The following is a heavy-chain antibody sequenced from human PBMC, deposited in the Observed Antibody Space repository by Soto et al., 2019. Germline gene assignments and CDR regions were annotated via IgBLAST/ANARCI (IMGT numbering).Heavy chain of an antibody. CDR3: AHIDPEIVTVGGHGGFDY. CDR1: GFSLTSGVG. J-gene: IGHJ4*02. V-gene: IGHV2-5*02. Sequence: QITLKESGPTLVRPPQTLTLTCTFSGFSLTSGVGVGWIRQPPGKALEWLALIYWDDDNRYSPSLKNRLTITKETSKNLVVLTMTNVGPVDTATYFCAHIDPEIVTVGGHGGFDYWGQGTLVTVSS. D-gene: IGHD5-12*01. CDR2: IYWDDDN.